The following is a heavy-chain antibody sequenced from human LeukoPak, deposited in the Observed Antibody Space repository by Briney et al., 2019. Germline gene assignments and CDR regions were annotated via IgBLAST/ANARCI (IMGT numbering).Heavy chain of an antibody. CDR3: ARDLGVAVRPFSLFY. CDR1: GYTFTGYY. Sequence: ASVKVSCKASGYTFTGYYMPWVRQAPGQGPEWMGWINPKSGVTNYAQKFQGRVTMTSDTSISTAYMNFSRLRSDDTAMYYCARDLGVAVRPFSLFYWGQGTLVTVSS. J-gene: IGHJ4*02. D-gene: IGHD6-6*01. V-gene: IGHV1-2*02. CDR2: INPKSGVT.